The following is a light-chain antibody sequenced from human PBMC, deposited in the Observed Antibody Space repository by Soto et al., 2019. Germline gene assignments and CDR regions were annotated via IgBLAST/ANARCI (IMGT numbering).Light chain of an antibody. CDR2: DVS. V-gene: IGKV3-20*01. J-gene: IGKJ1*01. CDR1: QSVSSNY. CDR3: QQYGTSPT. Sequence: EIVLTQSPGTLSLSPGERATLSCRSSQSVSSNYLAWYQQKPDQAPRLVIYDVSGRATGIPDRFSGSGSGTDFTLTISRLEHEDFAVYYCQQYGTSPTFGQGTKVEIK.